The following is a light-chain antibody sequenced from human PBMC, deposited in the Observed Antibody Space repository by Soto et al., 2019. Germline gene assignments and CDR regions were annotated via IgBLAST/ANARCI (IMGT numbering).Light chain of an antibody. Sequence: QSVLTQPASVSGSPGQSITISCTGISSDVGGYNYVSWHQQHPGKVPKLMIYDVSYRPSGVSNRFSGSKSGNTASLTISGLQAEDEADYYCSSYTTSSTYVFGTGTKLTVL. V-gene: IGLV2-14*01. CDR1: SSDVGGYNY. J-gene: IGLJ1*01. CDR2: DVS. CDR3: SSYTTSSTYV.